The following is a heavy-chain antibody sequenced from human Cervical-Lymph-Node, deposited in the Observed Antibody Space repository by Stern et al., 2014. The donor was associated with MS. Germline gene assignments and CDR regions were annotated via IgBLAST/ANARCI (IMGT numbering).Heavy chain of an antibody. Sequence: MQLVESGAEVKKPGASVKVSCKASGYTFTSYYMHWVRQAPGQGLEGMGIINPSGGSTSYAQKFQGRVTMTRDTSTSTVYMELSSLRSEDTAVYYCARARSLYSSGWYLWYWGQGTLVTVSS. V-gene: IGHV1-46*03. J-gene: IGHJ4*02. CDR2: INPSGGST. CDR3: ARARSLYSSGWYLWY. CDR1: GYTFTSYY. D-gene: IGHD6-19*01.